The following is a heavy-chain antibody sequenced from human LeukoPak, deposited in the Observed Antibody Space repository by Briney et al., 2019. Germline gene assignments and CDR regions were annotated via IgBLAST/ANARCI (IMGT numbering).Heavy chain of an antibody. CDR3: ARGPSIVVVPAAIFDY. CDR2: IYTSGST. D-gene: IGHD2-2*01. Sequence: SSETLSLTCTGSGGSISSYYWSWIRQPPGKGLEWIGYIYTSGSTNYNPSLKSRVTISVDTSKNQFSLKLSSVPAADTAVYYCARGPSIVVVPAAIFDYWGQGSLVTVSS. CDR1: GGSISSYY. V-gene: IGHV4-4*09. J-gene: IGHJ4*02.